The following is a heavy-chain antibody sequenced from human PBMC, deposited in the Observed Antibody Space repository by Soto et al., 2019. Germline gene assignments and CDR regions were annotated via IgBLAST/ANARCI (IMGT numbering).Heavy chain of an antibody. CDR2: IWYDGSEK. Sequence: QVQLVESGGGEVQPGRSLRLSCAASGFTFRNHGMHWVRLAPGKGLEWVAVIWYDGSEKYYADSVKGRFTISRDNSKNTLYLQMSSLRGEDTAVYYCARDLRWPAARFDPWGQGTLVTVSS. V-gene: IGHV3-33*01. J-gene: IGHJ5*02. D-gene: IGHD2-2*01. CDR1: GFTFRNHG. CDR3: ARDLRWPAARFDP.